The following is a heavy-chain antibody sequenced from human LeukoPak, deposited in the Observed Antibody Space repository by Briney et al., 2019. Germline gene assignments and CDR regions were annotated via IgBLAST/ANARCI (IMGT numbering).Heavy chain of an antibody. J-gene: IGHJ4*02. V-gene: IGHV3-48*02. CDR3: VRGYPLGVATFDS. D-gene: IGHD3-10*01. CDR2: ISHNSRTM. Sequence: GGSRRLSCAASGFTFSSYSMNWVRQAPGKGLEWVSYISHNSRTMHYADSVKGRLTISRDDAKNSLFLQMNSLSDEDTAVYYCVRGYPLGVATFDSWGQGTLVIVSS. CDR1: GFTFSSYS.